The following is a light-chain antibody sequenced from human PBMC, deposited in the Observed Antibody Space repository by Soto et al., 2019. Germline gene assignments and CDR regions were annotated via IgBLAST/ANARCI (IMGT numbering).Light chain of an antibody. CDR3: KQHGTSPIT. J-gene: IGKJ5*01. CDR2: GAS. V-gene: IGKV3-15*01. CDR1: QSVSSN. Sequence: EIVMTQSPATLSVSPGERATLSCRASQSVSSNLAWYQQKPGQAPRLLIYGASTRATGIQARFSGSGSGTDFTLTIRRLEPEDFAVYYCKQHGTSPITFGQGTRLEIK.